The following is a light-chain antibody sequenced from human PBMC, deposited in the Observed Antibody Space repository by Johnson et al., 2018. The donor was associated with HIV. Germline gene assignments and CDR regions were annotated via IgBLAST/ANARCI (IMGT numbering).Light chain of an antibody. CDR1: SSNIGNNY. V-gene: IGLV1-51*02. Sequence: QSVLTQPPSVSAAPGQKVTISCSGSSSNIGNNYVSWYQQLPGTAPKLLIYESNKRPSGIPDRFSGSQSGTSATLGITGLQTGAEADYYFATWDRILSAGPYVFGTGTKVTVL. CDR3: ATWDRILSAGPYV. J-gene: IGLJ1*01. CDR2: ESN.